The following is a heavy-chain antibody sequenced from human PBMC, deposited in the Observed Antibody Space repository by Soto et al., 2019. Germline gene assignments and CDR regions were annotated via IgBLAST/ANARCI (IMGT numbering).Heavy chain of an antibody. J-gene: IGHJ4*02. CDR1: GGSITNSNW. V-gene: IGHV4-4*02. CDR2: IYHAGST. CDR3: ARGPPIVGNTTPLDS. Sequence: SETLSLTCAVSGGSITNSNWWSWVRLSPAKGLEWIGDIYHAGSTKYNPSLERRVTISVDTPKNQFALTLTSVTAADTAVYFCARGPPIVGNTTPLDSWGQGTLVTVS. D-gene: IGHD1-26*01.